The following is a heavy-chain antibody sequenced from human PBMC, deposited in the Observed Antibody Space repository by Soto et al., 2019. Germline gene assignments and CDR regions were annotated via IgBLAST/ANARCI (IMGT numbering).Heavy chain of an antibody. J-gene: IGHJ6*02. V-gene: IGHV3-30-3*01. CDR3: ARDTRAFSGMDV. CDR1: GFTFSNYA. Sequence: GGSLRLSCAVSGFTFSNYAMHWVRQAPGKGLEWVAVISYDGSSKYYADSVTGRFTISRDNSKNTLYLQMNSLRDEDTAVYYCARDTRAFSGMDVWGQGTTVTVSS. CDR2: ISYDGSSK. D-gene: IGHD1-26*01.